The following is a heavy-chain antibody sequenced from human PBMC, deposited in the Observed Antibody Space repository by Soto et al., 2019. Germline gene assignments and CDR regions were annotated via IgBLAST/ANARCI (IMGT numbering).Heavy chain of an antibody. CDR3: ARESPIAARNYYYYGMDV. J-gene: IGHJ6*02. Sequence: PSETRSLTCTVSVGSISSYYWSWIRQPPGKGLEWIGYIYYSGSTNYNPSLKSRVTISVDTSKNQFSLKLSSVTAADTAVYYCARESPIAARNYYYYGMDVWGQGTTVTVSS. CDR2: IYYSGST. V-gene: IGHV4-59*01. CDR1: VGSISSYY. D-gene: IGHD6-6*01.